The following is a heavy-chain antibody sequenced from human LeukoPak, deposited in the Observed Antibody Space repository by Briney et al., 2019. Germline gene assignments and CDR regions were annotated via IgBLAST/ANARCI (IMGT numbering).Heavy chain of an antibody. J-gene: IGHJ3*02. CDR3: ARDGLGYCSSTSCYDAFDI. V-gene: IGHV4-59*01. Sequence: SETLSLTCTVSGGSISSYYWSWIRQPPGKGLEWIGYIYYSGSTNYNPSLKSRVTISVDTSKNQFSLKLSSVTAADAAVYYCARDGLGYCSSTSCYDAFDIWGQGTMVTVSS. CDR1: GGSISSYY. CDR2: IYYSGST. D-gene: IGHD2-2*01.